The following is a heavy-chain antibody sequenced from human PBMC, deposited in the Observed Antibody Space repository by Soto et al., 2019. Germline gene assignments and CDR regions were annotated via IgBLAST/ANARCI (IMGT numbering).Heavy chain of an antibody. CDR2: IIPIFGTA. Sequence: QVQLVQSGAEVKKPGSSVKVSCKASGGTFSSYAISWVRQAPRQGLEWMGGIIPIFGTANYAQKFQGRVTITADESTSTAYMELSRLRSQDTAVYCCAREELELPRVENKWIDPWGQGTLVTVSS. V-gene: IGHV1-69*01. J-gene: IGHJ5*02. D-gene: IGHD1-7*01. CDR1: GGTFSSYA. CDR3: AREELELPRVENKWIDP.